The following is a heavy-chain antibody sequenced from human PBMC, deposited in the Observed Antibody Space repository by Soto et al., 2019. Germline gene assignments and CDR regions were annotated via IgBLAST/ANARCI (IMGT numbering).Heavy chain of an antibody. D-gene: IGHD1-1*01. V-gene: IGHV3-30-3*01. CDR3: ARARWGGTLKSFVY. Sequence: QVQLVESGGGVVQPGRSLRLSCAASGFTFSSYAMHWVRQAPGKGLEWVAVISYDGSNKYYADSVKGRFTISRDNSKNPLWLQMISLRPEDTAVYYWARARWGGTLKSFVYWGQGTLVTVSS. CDR1: GFTFSSYA. CDR2: ISYDGSNK. J-gene: IGHJ4*02.